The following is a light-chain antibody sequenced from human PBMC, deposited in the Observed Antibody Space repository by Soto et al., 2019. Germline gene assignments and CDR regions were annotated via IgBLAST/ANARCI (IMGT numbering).Light chain of an antibody. CDR2: KVS. V-gene: IGLV2-14*01. J-gene: IGLJ1*01. Sequence: QSALTQPASVSGSPGQSITISCTGTSSDVGGSKYVSWYQQYPGKVPKLLINKVSNRPSGVSNRFSGSKSGNTASQTISGLLAEDEADYFCTSSTSDSLYVFGSGTKVTVL. CDR1: SSDVGGSKY. CDR3: TSSTSDSLYV.